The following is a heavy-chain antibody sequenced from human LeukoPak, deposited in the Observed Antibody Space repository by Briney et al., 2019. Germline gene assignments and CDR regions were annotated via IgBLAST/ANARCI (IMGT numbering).Heavy chain of an antibody. V-gene: IGHV3-23*01. Sequence: GGSLRLSCAASGLTFSSYAMCWVRQAPGKGLEWVSAISGSGGSTYYADSVKGRFTISRDNSKNTLYLQMNSLRSEDTAVYYCAKDISSGWPGNVDYWGQGTQVSVSS. D-gene: IGHD6-19*01. J-gene: IGHJ4*02. CDR3: AKDISSGWPGNVDY. CDR1: GLTFSSYA. CDR2: ISGSGGST.